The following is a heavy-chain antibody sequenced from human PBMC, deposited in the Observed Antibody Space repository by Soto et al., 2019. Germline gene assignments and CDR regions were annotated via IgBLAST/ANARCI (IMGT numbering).Heavy chain of an antibody. V-gene: IGHV2-5*02. Sequence: QITLKESGPTVVKPTETLTLTCTFSGFSLTTSGVGVGWVRQSPGKAPEWLALIYWDDDKRYSTSLNSRLIITKDTSKNQVVLTMANVDPADPATYYCAHRVLRTVFGLVTTTAIYFDFWGPGTPVVVSS. CDR3: AHRVLRTVFGLVTTTAIYFDF. D-gene: IGHD3-3*01. CDR2: IYWDDDK. CDR1: GFSLTTSGVG. J-gene: IGHJ4*02.